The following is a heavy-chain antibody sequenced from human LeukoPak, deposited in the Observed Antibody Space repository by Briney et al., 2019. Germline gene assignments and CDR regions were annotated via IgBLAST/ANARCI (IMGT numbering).Heavy chain of an antibody. D-gene: IGHD1-7*01. J-gene: IGHJ5*02. CDR1: GFSFSSYW. Sequence: GGSLRLSCTASGFSFSSYWMSWVRQAPGKGLEWVANIKQDGSEKYYVDSVKGRFTISRDNAKNSLYLQMNSLRAEDTAVYYCAGDTPYITGTTYNWFDPWGQGTLVTVSS. V-gene: IGHV3-7*03. CDR3: AGDTPYITGTTYNWFDP. CDR2: IKQDGSEK.